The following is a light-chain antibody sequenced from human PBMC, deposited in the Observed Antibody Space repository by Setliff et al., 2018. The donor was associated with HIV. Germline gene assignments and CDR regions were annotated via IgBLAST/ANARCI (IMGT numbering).Light chain of an antibody. CDR1: SSDVGAYNY. V-gene: IGLV2-11*01. CDR2: DVS. CDR3: CSYAGTYTYT. J-gene: IGLJ1*01. Sequence: QSALTQPASVSGSPGQSITLSCTGSSSDVGAYNYVSWYQQYPGKAPKLIIYDVSKRPSGVPDRFSGSKSGDTASLTISGLQSEDEADYYCCSYAGTYTYTFGSGTKVTVL.